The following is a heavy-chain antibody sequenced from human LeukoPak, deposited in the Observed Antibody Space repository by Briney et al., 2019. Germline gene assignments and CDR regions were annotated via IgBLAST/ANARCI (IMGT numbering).Heavy chain of an antibody. CDR1: GFTFSSYA. CDR2: ISGSGGST. Sequence: GGSLRLSCAASGFTFSSYAMSWVRQAPGKGLEWVSAISGSGGSTYYADSVKGRFTISRDNSKNTLYLQMNSLRAEDTAVYYCARVEDYDILTGFDYWGQGTLVTVSS. V-gene: IGHV3-23*01. CDR3: ARVEDYDILTGFDY. J-gene: IGHJ4*02. D-gene: IGHD3-9*01.